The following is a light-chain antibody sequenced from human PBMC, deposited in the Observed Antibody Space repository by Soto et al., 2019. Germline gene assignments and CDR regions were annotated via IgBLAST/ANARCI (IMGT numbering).Light chain of an antibody. Sequence: DILLAQSPATLSLSPGERATLSCRASQTISNSLAWYQQKPGQAPRLLIYDASNRAAGIPARFSGRGSGADFTLTISSLEPEDFAVYYCQQRRNWPQTFGQGTRVELK. CDR3: QQRRNWPQT. CDR2: DAS. CDR1: QTISNS. J-gene: IGKJ1*01. V-gene: IGKV3-11*01.